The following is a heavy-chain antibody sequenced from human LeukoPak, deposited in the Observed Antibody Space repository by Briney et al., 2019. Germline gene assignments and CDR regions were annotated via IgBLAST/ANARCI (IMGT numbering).Heavy chain of an antibody. CDR3: AKGDHSGYDFGYFDL. CDR2: ISWNSGGI. CDR1: GFTFDVYA. D-gene: IGHD5-12*01. J-gene: IGHJ2*01. Sequence: PGRSLRLSCAASGFTFDVYAMHWVRQAPGKGLEWVSGISWNSGGIGYADSVKGRFTISRDNAKNSLYLQMNSLRAEDTAFYYCAKGDHSGYDFGYFDLWGRGTLVTVSS. V-gene: IGHV3-9*01.